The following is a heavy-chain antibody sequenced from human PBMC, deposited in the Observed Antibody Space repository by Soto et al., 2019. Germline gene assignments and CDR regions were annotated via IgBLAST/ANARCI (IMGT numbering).Heavy chain of an antibody. CDR2: IIPMFSTP. V-gene: IGHV1-69*15. CDR3: ARAQFSDILTADDYGMDV. J-gene: IGHJ6*02. D-gene: IGHD3-9*01. Sequence: QWPGHGLEWKGRIIPMFSTPHYAQKFQGRVTIIADESTTTVNMEMRGLTYEDTAVYYCARAQFSDILTADDYGMDVWGQGNSVT.